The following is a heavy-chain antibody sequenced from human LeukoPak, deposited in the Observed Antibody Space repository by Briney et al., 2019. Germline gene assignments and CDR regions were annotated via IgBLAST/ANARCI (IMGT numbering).Heavy chain of an antibody. Sequence: SETLSLTCTLSGDSFRSGGLYWGWIRQPPGKRPEWTGDIFYTGKTNYNPSLKSRVTISLDTSKSQFSLKLTSMTAADTAVYFCARIFDSWGQGILVTVSS. CDR1: GDSFRSGGLY. V-gene: IGHV4-61*08. J-gene: IGHJ4*02. CDR2: IFYTGKT. CDR3: ARIFDS.